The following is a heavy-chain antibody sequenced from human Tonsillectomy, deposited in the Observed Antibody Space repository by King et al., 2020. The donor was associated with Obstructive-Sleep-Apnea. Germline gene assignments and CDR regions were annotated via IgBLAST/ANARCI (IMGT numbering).Heavy chain of an antibody. J-gene: IGHJ5*02. Sequence: VQLQQWGAGLLKPSETLSLTCAVYGGSFTDYYWSWIRQPPGKGLEWIGEINHTGSTNYSPSPKSRVTISVETSRNQFSLKLSSVTAADTAVYYCARGSGAASVNWFDPWGQGALVTVSS. CDR2: INHTGST. CDR3: ARGSGAASVNWFDP. V-gene: IGHV4-34*01. CDR1: GGSFTDYY. D-gene: IGHD6-13*01.